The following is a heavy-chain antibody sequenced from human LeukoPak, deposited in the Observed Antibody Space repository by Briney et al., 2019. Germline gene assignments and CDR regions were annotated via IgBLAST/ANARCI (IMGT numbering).Heavy chain of an antibody. J-gene: IGHJ4*02. D-gene: IGHD6-19*01. V-gene: IGHV3-23*01. Sequence: GASLRLSCAASGFTFSSYAMSWVRQAPGKGLEWVSAISGSGGSTYYADSVKGRFTISRDNSKNTLYLQMNSLRAEDTAVYYCAEEWKVAGVLFDYWGQGTLVTVSS. CDR3: AEEWKVAGVLFDY. CDR2: ISGSGGST. CDR1: GFTFSSYA.